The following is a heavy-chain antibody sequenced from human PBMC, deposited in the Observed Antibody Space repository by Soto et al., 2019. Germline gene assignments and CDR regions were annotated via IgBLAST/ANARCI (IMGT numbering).Heavy chain of an antibody. CDR2: IRSKAYGGTT. CDR1: GFTFGDYA. J-gene: IGHJ6*02. D-gene: IGHD6-6*01. Sequence: EVQLVESGGGLVKPGRSLRLSCTASGFTFGDYAMSWFGQAPGKGREWEGFIRSKAYGGTTEYAASVKGRFTISRDDSKSIAYLQMNSLKTEDTAVYYCTRDSIAARNLYYYYYGMDVWGQGTTVTVSS. V-gene: IGHV3-49*05. CDR3: TRDSIAARNLYYYYYGMDV.